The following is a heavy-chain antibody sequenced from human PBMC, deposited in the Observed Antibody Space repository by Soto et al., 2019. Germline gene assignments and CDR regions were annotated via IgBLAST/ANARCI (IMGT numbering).Heavy chain of an antibody. CDR1: GGSVDSGNHY. CDR2: IYYGEST. V-gene: IGHV4-30-4*01. D-gene: IGHD4-17*01. Sequence: QVLVQESGPGLVKPSQTLTLSCTVSGGSVDSGNHYWNWIRQPPGKGLEWIGYIYYGESTYYNPSLKSGATISVDTLQSRFSLRLTSVTAADTAVYYCARDMGSAMTTRIFDHWGQGTLVTVSS. J-gene: IGHJ4*02. CDR3: ARDMGSAMTTRIFDH.